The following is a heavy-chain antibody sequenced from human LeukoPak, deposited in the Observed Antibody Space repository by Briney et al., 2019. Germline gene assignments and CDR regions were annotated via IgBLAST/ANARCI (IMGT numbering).Heavy chain of an antibody. CDR3: AWGNSGNS. J-gene: IGHJ3*01. CDR1: GFTFSSYW. Sequence: PGGSLRLSCAASGFTFSSYWMHWVRQAPGKGLEWVAHMNGDGSQIYYMDFVKGRFTISRDNAKNSLYLQMNGLRAEDTAVYCMAWGNSGNSWGQGTMVIVSS. D-gene: IGHD1-26*01. CDR2: MNGDGSQI. V-gene: IGHV3-7*01.